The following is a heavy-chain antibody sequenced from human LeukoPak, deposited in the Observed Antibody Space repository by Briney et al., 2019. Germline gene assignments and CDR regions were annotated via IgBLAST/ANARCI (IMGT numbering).Heavy chain of an antibody. CDR3: ARDSNPKERHVFYDAFDI. Sequence: GGSLRLSCAASGFTFSSYWMTWVRQAQGTGLELVANIKRDESANNYVDSVKSRFTISRDNAKNSLYLQMNSLRAEDTAVYFCARDSNPKERHVFYDAFDIWGQGTMVTVS. V-gene: IGHV3-7*01. D-gene: IGHD5/OR15-5a*01. CDR2: IKRDESAN. J-gene: IGHJ3*02. CDR1: GFTFSSYW.